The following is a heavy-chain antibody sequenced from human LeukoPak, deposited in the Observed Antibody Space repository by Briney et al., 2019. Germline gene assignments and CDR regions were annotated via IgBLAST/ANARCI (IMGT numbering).Heavy chain of an antibody. CDR1: GFAFSSYV. D-gene: IGHD6-19*01. Sequence: GGSLRLSCAASGFAFSSYVMHWVRQAPGKGLEWVALISNDGSSKYYADSVKGRFTISRDNSKNTLYLQMSSLRTEDTAVYYCARGGSDWYNGDYWGQGTLVTVSS. V-gene: IGHV3-30-3*01. CDR3: ARGGSDWYNGDY. J-gene: IGHJ4*02. CDR2: ISNDGSSK.